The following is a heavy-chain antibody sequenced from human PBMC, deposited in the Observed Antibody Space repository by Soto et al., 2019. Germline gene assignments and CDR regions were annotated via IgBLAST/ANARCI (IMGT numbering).Heavy chain of an antibody. D-gene: IGHD1-26*01. CDR2: TYYRSKWYN. J-gene: IGHJ5*02. CDR1: GDSVSSNSAA. V-gene: IGHV6-1*01. CDR3: ARHSPYSTKVPGFDP. Sequence: PSQTLSLTCAISGDSVSSNSAAWNWIRQSPSRGLEWLGRTYYRSKWYNDYAVSVKSRITIIPDTSKNQFSLQLNSVTPEDTAVYYCARHSPYSTKVPGFDPWGQGTLVTVSS.